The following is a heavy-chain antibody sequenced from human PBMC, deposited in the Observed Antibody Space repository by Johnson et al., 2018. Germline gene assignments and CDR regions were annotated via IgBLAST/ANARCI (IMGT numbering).Heavy chain of an antibody. CDR1: GFTFSAYG. CDR2: ISYDGSNK. V-gene: IGHV3-30*18. J-gene: IGHJ1*01. D-gene: IGHD6-13*01. Sequence: VQLLETGGGVVQPGRSLRLSCAASGFTFSAYGIHWVRQAPGKGLEWVAVISYDGSNKYFADSVKGRFTISRDNSKNTLYLQMNSLRAEDTAVYYGAKDWAIAAVGTGGYFHHWGQGTLFTVSS. CDR3: AKDWAIAAVGTGGYFHH.